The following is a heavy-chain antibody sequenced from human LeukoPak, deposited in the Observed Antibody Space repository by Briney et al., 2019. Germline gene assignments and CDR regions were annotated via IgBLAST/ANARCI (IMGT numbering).Heavy chain of an antibody. CDR3: ARAVSTNYYYYYYMDV. D-gene: IGHD2-8*01. CDR1: GFTFSSYG. J-gene: IGHJ6*03. CDR2: IWYDGSNK. Sequence: GGSLRLSCAASGFTFSSYGMHWVRQAPGKGLEWVAVIWYDGSNKYYADSVKGRFTISRDNSKNTLYLQMNSLRAEDTAVCYCARAVSTNYYYYYYMDVWGKGTTVTVSS. V-gene: IGHV3-33*01.